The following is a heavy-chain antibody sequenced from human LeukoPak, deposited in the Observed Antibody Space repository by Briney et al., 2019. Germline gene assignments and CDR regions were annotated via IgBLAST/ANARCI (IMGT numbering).Heavy chain of an antibody. CDR2: INHSGST. Sequence: SETLSLTCAVYGGSFSGYYWSWIRQPPGKGLGWIGEINHSGSTNYNPSLKSRVTISVDTSKNQFSLKLSSVTAADTAVYYCARGYSSSTSCWFDPWGQGTLVTVSS. CDR3: ARGYSSSTSCWFDP. D-gene: IGHD2-2*01. CDR1: GGSFSGYY. J-gene: IGHJ5*02. V-gene: IGHV4-34*01.